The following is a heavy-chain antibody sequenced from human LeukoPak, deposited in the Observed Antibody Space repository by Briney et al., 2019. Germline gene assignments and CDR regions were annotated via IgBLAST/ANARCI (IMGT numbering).Heavy chain of an antibody. J-gene: IGHJ4*02. CDR3: ARVDYDFWKIYDY. Sequence: SETLSLTCTVSGGSISSYYWSWIRQPPGKGLEWIGYIYYSGSTNYNPSLKSRVTISVDTSKNQFSLKLSSVTAADTAVYYCARVDYDFWKIYDYWGQGTLVTVSS. CDR2: IYYSGST. D-gene: IGHD3-3*01. V-gene: IGHV4-59*01. CDR1: GGSISSYY.